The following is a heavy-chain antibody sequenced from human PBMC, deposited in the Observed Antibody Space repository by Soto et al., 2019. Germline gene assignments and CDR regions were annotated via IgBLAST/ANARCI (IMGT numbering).Heavy chain of an antibody. CDR3: AKGAVAGTPTSYYYYGMDV. V-gene: IGHV1-69*12. CDR1: GGTFRTYA. J-gene: IGHJ6*02. CDR2: IIPIFGKV. D-gene: IGHD6-19*01. Sequence: QVQLLQSGAEVKKPGSSVRVSCEASGGTFRTYAISWVRQSPGQGLEWMGAIIPIFGKVNYAQKFQGRVTITADEYTTTVDMDLRSLTSEDTAVYYCAKGAVAGTPTSYYYYGMDVWGQGTTVTVS.